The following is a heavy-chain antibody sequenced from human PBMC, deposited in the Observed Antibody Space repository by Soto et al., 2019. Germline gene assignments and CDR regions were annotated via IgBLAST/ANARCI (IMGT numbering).Heavy chain of an antibody. D-gene: IGHD1-26*01. J-gene: IGHJ4*02. V-gene: IGHV3-23*01. CDR2: ISGSGGST. CDR1: GFTFSSYA. Sequence: EVQLLESGGGLVQPGGSPRLSCAASGFTFSSYAMRWVRQAPVKGLEWVSAISGSGGSTYYADSVKGRFTISRDNSKNTLYLQVNSLRADDTAVYYCARRCSGSYYDYWGQGTLVTVSS. CDR3: ARRCSGSYYDY.